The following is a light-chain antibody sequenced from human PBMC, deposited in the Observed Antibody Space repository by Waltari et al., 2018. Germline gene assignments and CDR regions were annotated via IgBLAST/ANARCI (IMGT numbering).Light chain of an antibody. CDR2: RTS. Sequence: EIVLTQSPDTLSLSPGERATLSCRASQTLSSSYLAWYQQKPGQAPRLLIYRTSSRATGIPDRFSGSGSVTDFSLTINRLEPEDSAVYYCQQYGSPLWSFGQGTKVEIK. J-gene: IGKJ1*01. V-gene: IGKV3-20*01. CDR1: QTLSSSY. CDR3: QQYGSPLWS.